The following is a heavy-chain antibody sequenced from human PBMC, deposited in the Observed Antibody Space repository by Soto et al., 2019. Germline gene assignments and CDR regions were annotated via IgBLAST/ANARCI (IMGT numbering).Heavy chain of an antibody. CDR3: ASQSGSQLPLR. CDR2: IYYSGST. Sequence: SETLSLTCTVSGGSISSYYWSWIRQPPGKGLEWIGYIYYSGSTNYDPSLKSRVTISVDTSKNQFSLKLSSVTAADTAVYYCASQSGSQLPLRCGQGTLVTVSS. D-gene: IGHD1-26*01. V-gene: IGHV4-59*01. J-gene: IGHJ4*02. CDR1: GGSISSYY.